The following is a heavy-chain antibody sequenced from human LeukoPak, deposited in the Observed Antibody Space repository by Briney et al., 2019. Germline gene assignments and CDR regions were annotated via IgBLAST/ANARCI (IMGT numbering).Heavy chain of an antibody. V-gene: IGHV3-64*01. CDR1: GFTFSSYA. CDR2: ISSNGGST. D-gene: IGHD2-2*01. J-gene: IGHJ5*02. Sequence: QAGGSLRLSCAASGFTFSSYAMHWVRQAPGKGLEYVSAISSNGGSTYYANSVKGRFTISRDNSKNTLYLQMGSLRAEDMAVYYCARSAPYCSSTSCYRFDPWGQGTLVTVSS. CDR3: ARSAPYCSSTSCYRFDP.